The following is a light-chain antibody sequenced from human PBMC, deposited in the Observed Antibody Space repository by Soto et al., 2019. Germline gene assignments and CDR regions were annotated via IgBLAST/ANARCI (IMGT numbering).Light chain of an antibody. CDR3: QQYGSSPLYT. Sequence: EIVLTQSPGTLSLSPGERATLSCRASQSVSSSYLAWYQQKPGQAPTLLIYGASSRATGIRDRFSGSGSGTDFPLTISRLEPEDFAVCYCQQYGSSPLYTFGQGPKLEI. J-gene: IGKJ2*01. CDR2: GAS. CDR1: QSVSSSY. V-gene: IGKV3-20*01.